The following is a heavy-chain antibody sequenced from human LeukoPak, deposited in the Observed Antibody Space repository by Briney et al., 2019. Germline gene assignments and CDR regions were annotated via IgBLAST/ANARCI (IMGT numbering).Heavy chain of an antibody. CDR3: ARDFESTYYYYYMDV. CDR1: GGTFSSYT. Sequence: SVKVSCKASGGTFSSYTISWVRQAPGQGLEWMGRIIPILGIANYAQKFQGRVTITADKSTSTAYMELSSLRSEDTAVYYCARDFESTYYYYYMDVWGKGTTVTVPS. CDR2: IIPILGIA. J-gene: IGHJ6*03. V-gene: IGHV1-69*04. D-gene: IGHD2-2*01.